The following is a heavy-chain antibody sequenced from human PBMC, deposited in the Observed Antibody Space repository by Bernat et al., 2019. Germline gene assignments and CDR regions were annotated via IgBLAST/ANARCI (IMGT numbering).Heavy chain of an antibody. D-gene: IGHD3-10*01. V-gene: IGHV3-23*01. J-gene: IGHJ2*01. CDR3: AKVPRGYWYFDL. CDR1: GFTFSSYA. Sequence: EVQLLESGGGSVQPGGSLRLSCAASGFTFSSYAMSWVRQAPGKGLEWVSAISGSGGSTYYADSVKGRFTISRDNSKNTLYLQMNSLRAEDTAVYYCAKVPRGYWYFDLWGRGTLVTVSS. CDR2: ISGSGGST.